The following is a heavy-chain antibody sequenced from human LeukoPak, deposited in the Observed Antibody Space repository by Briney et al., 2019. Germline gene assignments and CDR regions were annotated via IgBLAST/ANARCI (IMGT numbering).Heavy chain of an antibody. J-gene: IGHJ6*04. V-gene: IGHV3-30*18. CDR2: ISYDESYK. D-gene: IGHD7-27*01. CDR1: GFSFSSYG. Sequence: GGALRLSRAASGFSFSSYGIHWVRQAPGEGLERVAVISYDESYKYYADSVKGRFTISRDNSKNTLYLQMNSLRAEDTAVYYCAKDGLTGVNYYYGMDVWGKGTTVTVSS. CDR3: AKDGLTGVNYYYGMDV.